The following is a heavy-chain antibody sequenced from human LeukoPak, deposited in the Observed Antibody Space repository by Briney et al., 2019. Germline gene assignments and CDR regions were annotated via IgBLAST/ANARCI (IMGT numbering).Heavy chain of an antibody. CDR3: AKDKRSYYDSSGAFDI. J-gene: IGHJ3*02. CDR2: ISWNSGSI. Sequence: PGRSLRLSCAASGFTFDDYAMHRVRQAPGKGLEWVSGISWNSGSIGYADSVKGRFTISRDNAKNSLYLQMNSLRAEDTALYYCAKDKRSYYDSSGAFDIWGQGTMVTVSS. CDR1: GFTFDDYA. D-gene: IGHD3-22*01. V-gene: IGHV3-9*01.